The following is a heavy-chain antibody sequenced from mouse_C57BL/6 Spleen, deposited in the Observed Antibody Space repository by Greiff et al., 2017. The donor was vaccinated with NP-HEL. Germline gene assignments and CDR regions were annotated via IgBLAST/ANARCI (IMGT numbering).Heavy chain of an antibody. CDR2: IYPGDGDT. D-gene: IGHD2-4*01. CDR1: DYAFSSSW. V-gene: IGHV1-82*01. Sequence: VQLQQSGPELVKPGASVKISCKASDYAFSSSWMNWVKQRPGKGLEWIGRIYPGDGDTNYNGKFKGKATLTADKSSSTAYMQLSSLTSEDSAVYFCARDYDYEPGVAYWGQGTLVTVSA. J-gene: IGHJ3*01. CDR3: ARDYDYEPGVAY.